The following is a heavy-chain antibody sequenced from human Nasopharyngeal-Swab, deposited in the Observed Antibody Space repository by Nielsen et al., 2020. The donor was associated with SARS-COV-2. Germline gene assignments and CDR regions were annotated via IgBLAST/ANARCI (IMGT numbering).Heavy chain of an antibody. J-gene: IGHJ4*02. CDR1: GFIFSASA. Sequence: GSLKISCAASGFIFSASAIHWVRQASGKGLEWVGRIGDKDHNYATTYGASVQGRFTISRDDSKNTAFLQMDGLKTEDTALHYCTTDFYFDYWGQGTLVTVSS. V-gene: IGHV3-73*01. CDR3: TTDFYFDY. CDR2: IGDKDHNYAT.